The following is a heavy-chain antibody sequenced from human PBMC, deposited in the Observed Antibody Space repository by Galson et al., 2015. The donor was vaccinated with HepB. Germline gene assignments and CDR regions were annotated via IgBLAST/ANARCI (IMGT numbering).Heavy chain of an antibody. J-gene: IGHJ4*02. Sequence: SLRLSCAASGFTVNTRMSWFRQAPGTGLEWVSVIYGRGNTYYADSVKGRFTIPRDNSKNTLYLQMNSLGAEDTAMYYCAREREGNPEAEFWGQGTLVTVSS. CDR2: IYGRGNT. CDR1: GFTVNTR. D-gene: IGHD5-24*01. V-gene: IGHV3-53*01. CDR3: AREREGNPEAEF.